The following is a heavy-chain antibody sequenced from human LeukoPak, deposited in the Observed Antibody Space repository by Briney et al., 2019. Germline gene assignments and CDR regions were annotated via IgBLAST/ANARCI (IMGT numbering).Heavy chain of an antibody. D-gene: IGHD3-9*01. Sequence: SETLSLTCTVSGGSISSYYWSWIRQPPGKGLEWIGYIYYSGSTNYNPSLKSRVTISVDTSKNQFSLKLSSVTAADTAVYYCARAPRNYDILTGYYASYFDYWGQGTLVTVSS. J-gene: IGHJ4*02. V-gene: IGHV4-59*01. CDR1: GGSISSYY. CDR2: IYYSGST. CDR3: ARAPRNYDILTGYYASYFDY.